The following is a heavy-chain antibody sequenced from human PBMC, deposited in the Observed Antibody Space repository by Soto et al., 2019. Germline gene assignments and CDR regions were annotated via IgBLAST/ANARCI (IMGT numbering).Heavy chain of an antibody. CDR3: ARARPVTNDAFDI. CDR1: GGTFSSYA. J-gene: IGHJ3*02. D-gene: IGHD4-17*01. Sequence: SVKVSCKASGGTFSSYAISWVRQAPGQGLEWMGGIIPIFGTANYAQKFQGRVTITADESTSTAYMELSSLRSEDTAVYYCARARPVTNDAFDIWGQGTMVTVSS. V-gene: IGHV1-69*13. CDR2: IIPIFGTA.